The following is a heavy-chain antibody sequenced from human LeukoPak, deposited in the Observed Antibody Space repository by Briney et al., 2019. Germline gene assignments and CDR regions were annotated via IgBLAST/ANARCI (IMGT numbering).Heavy chain of an antibody. Sequence: GGSLGLSCAASGFTFSSYSMNWVRQAPGKGLEWVSSISSSSSYIYYADSVKGRFTISRDNAKNSLYLQMNSLRAEDTAVYYCASSLWAGTFDYWGQGTLVTVSS. CDR2: ISSSSSYI. CDR3: ASSLWAGTFDY. D-gene: IGHD6-19*01. V-gene: IGHV3-21*01. J-gene: IGHJ4*02. CDR1: GFTFSSYS.